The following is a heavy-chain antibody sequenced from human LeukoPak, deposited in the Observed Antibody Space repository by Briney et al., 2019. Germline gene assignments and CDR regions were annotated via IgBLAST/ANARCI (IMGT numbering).Heavy chain of an antibody. Sequence: GGSLRLSCAASGFTFSDAWMSWVRQAPGKGLEWVGRIKSKADGGTIDYPAHVRGRFTISRDDSKNTLYLEMNSLRTEDTAVFYCTTELVEGFHFWGRGTLVTVSS. V-gene: IGHV3-15*01. CDR2: IKSKADGGTI. J-gene: IGHJ4*02. CDR3: TTELVEGFHF. D-gene: IGHD2/OR15-2a*01. CDR1: GFTFSDAW.